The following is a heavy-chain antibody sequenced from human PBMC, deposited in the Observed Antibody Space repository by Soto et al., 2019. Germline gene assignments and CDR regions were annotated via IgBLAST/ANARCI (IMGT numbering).Heavy chain of an antibody. CDR3: ARGYYGSGSYYWFDP. Sequence: ASVKVSCKASGGTFSSYAISGVRQAPGQGLEWMGGIIPIFGTANYAQKFQGRVTITADESTSTAYMELSSLRSEDTAVYYCARGYYGSGSYYWFDPWGQGTLVTVSS. D-gene: IGHD3-10*01. CDR1: GGTFSSYA. J-gene: IGHJ5*02. CDR2: IIPIFGTA. V-gene: IGHV1-69*13.